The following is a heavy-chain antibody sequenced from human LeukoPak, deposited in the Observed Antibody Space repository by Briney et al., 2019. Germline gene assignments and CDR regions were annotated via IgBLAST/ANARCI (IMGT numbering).Heavy chain of an antibody. V-gene: IGHV3-21*01. Sequence: GGSLRLSCAASGFTFSSYSMNWVRHAPGKGLEWVSSISSSSSYIYYADSVKGRFTISRDNARNSLYLQMNSLRAEDTAVYYCARDPGVVPAARHFDYWGQGTLVTVSS. J-gene: IGHJ4*02. CDR2: ISSSSSYI. D-gene: IGHD2-2*01. CDR1: GFTFSSYS. CDR3: ARDPGVVPAARHFDY.